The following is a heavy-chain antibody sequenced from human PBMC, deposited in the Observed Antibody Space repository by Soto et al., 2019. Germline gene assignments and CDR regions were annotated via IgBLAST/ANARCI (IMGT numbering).Heavy chain of an antibody. V-gene: IGHV3-15*01. J-gene: IGHJ4*02. Sequence: EVQLVESGGGLIQPVGSLRLSCAASGFTVSSNYMSWVRQAPGKGLEWVGRIKSKTDGGTTDYAAPVKGRFTISRDDSKNTLYLQMNSLKTEDTAVYYCTTEEPGYFDYWGQGTLVTVSS. CDR2: IKSKTDGGTT. CDR1: GFTVSSNY. CDR3: TTEEPGYFDY.